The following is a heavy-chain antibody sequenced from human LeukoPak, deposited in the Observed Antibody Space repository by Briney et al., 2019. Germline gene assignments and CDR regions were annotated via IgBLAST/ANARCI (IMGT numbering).Heavy chain of an antibody. J-gene: IGHJ4*02. V-gene: IGHV3-23*01. D-gene: IGHD3-3*01. Sequence: GGSLRLSCAASGFTFSSYAMSWVRQAPGKGLEWVSAISGSGGSTYYADSVKGRFTISRDNAKNSLYLQMNSLRAEDTAVYYCARDFRFLEDNWGQGTLVTVSS. CDR2: ISGSGGST. CDR1: GFTFSSYA. CDR3: ARDFRFLEDN.